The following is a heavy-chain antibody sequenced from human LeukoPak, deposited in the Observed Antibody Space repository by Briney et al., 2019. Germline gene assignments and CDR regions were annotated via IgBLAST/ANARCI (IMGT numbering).Heavy chain of an antibody. CDR1: GGTFSSFA. CDR3: ARGIPPWTMVRAPPNFDY. V-gene: IGHV1-69*10. CDR2: IIPILEIP. Sequence: SVKVSCRASGGTFSSFAISWVRQAPGLGLEWMGRIIPILEIPIYAPTFQGRVTITADKSTSTAYMELNSLSFDDTAVYYCARGIPPWTMVRAPPNFDYWGQGTLVTVSS. J-gene: IGHJ4*02. D-gene: IGHD3-10*01.